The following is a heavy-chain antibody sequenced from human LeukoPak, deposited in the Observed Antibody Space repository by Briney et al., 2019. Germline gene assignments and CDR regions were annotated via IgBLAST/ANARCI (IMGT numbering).Heavy chain of an antibody. CDR1: GFTFSSYA. D-gene: IGHD2-21*02. CDR2: ISYDGSNK. Sequence: PGGSLRLSCSASGFTFSSYAMHWVRQAPGKGLEWVAVISYDGSNKYYADSVKGRFTISRDNSKNTLYLQMNSLRAEDTAVYYCARVVHCGGDCYGWYFDLWGRGTLVTVSS. CDR3: ARVVHCGGDCYGWYFDL. J-gene: IGHJ2*01. V-gene: IGHV3-30-3*01.